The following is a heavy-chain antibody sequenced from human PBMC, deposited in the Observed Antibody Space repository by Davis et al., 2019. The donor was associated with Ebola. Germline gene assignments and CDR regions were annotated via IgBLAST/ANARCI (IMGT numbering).Heavy chain of an antibody. V-gene: IGHV3-30*02. J-gene: IGHJ4*02. CDR3: AKGGWVVATIWCFDY. CDR1: GFTFSSYG. Sequence: GESLKISCAASGFTFSSYGMHWVRQAPGKGLEWVAFIRYDGSNKYYADSVKGRFTISRDNSKNTLYLQMNSLRAEDTAVYYCAKGGWVVATIWCFDYWGQGTLVTVSS. CDR2: IRYDGSNK. D-gene: IGHD5-12*01.